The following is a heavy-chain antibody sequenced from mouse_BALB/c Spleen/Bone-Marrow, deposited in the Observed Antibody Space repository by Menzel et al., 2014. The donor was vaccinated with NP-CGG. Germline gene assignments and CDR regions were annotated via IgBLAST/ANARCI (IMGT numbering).Heavy chain of an antibody. CDR3: ARSDYRYDPLAN. J-gene: IGHJ3*01. CDR2: IAPGSGST. V-gene: IGHV1S41*01. D-gene: IGHD2-14*01. Sequence: DLVKPGASVKLSCKASGYTFTNYWINWIKQRPGQGLEWIGRIAPGSGSTYYNEMFKGKATLTVDESSSTAYMQFSSLTSEDSAVYHCARSDYRYDPLANWGQGTLVTVSA. CDR1: GYTFTNYW.